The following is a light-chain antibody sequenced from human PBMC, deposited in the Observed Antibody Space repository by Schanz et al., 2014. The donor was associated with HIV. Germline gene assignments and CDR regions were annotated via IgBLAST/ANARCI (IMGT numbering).Light chain of an antibody. Sequence: QSVLTQPPSVSGAPGQRVTISCTGSSSNIGAGYDVHWYQHLPGTAPKLLIYGNSHRPSGVPDRFSGSKSGTSASLADTGVKGEDEADYYCESYGSSLSGYVFGTGTKLTVL. CDR3: ESYGSSLSGYV. CDR1: SSNIGAGYD. V-gene: IGLV1-40*01. CDR2: GNS. J-gene: IGLJ1*01.